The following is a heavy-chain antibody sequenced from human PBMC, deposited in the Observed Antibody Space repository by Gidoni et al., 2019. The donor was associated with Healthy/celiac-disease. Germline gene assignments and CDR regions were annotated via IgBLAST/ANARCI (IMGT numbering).Heavy chain of an antibody. CDR3: ARAGGGPYCSGGSCYSSNWFDP. J-gene: IGHJ5*02. Sequence: LQLQESGPGLVKPSEPLSLTCTVSCGSISSSSYSWAWLRQPPGQGLEWIGSRYYSGSPYDNPSLKGRVTISVDTSKNQFSLKLSSVTAADTAVYYCARAGGGPYCSGGSCYSSNWFDPWGQGTLVTVSS. CDR2: RYYSGSP. D-gene: IGHD2-15*01. CDR1: CGSISSSSYS. V-gene: IGHV4-39*07.